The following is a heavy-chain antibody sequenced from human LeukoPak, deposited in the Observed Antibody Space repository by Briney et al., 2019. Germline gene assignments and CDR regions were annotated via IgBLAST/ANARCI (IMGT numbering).Heavy chain of an antibody. CDR2: IYYSGST. D-gene: IGHD3-22*01. CDR1: GGSICNFY. Sequence: SETLSLTCTVSGGSICNFYWRWMPQPPGQEVEWWGYIYYSGSTNYNPSLKSRVTISVDTSKNQLSLKVTSVTAADTAGYYFARGLGMGHDSSGSDWFDSWGQGTLVTVSS. CDR3: ARGLGMGHDSSGSDWFDS. V-gene: IGHV4-59*01. J-gene: IGHJ5*01.